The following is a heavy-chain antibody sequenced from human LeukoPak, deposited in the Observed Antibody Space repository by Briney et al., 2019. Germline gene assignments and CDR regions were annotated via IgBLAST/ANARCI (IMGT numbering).Heavy chain of an antibody. Sequence: PSETLSLTCTVSGGSISSYYWSWIRQPPGKGLEWIGYIYTSGSTNYNPSLKSRVTISVDTSKNQFSLKLSSVTAADTAVYYCARGYSSPMFWYWGQGTLVTVSS. J-gene: IGHJ4*02. CDR1: GGSISSYY. CDR2: IYTSGST. CDR3: ARGYSSPMFWY. V-gene: IGHV4-4*09. D-gene: IGHD6-13*01.